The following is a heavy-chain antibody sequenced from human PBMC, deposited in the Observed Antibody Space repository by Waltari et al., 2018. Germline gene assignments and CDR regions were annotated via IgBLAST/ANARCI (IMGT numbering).Heavy chain of an antibody. J-gene: IGHJ6*02. V-gene: IGHV3-30*04. D-gene: IGHD1-1*01. Sequence: QVQLVESGGGVVQPGRSLRLSCAASGFTFSNYAMHWVRQAPGKGLGWVAVTSYDGSDKYYADSVKGRFTIPRDNYKNTLYLQMNSLRDEDTAVYYCARDWAGTAQFPYYYYGMDVWGQGTTVTVSS. CDR3: ARDWAGTAQFPYYYYGMDV. CDR1: GFTFSNYA. CDR2: TSYDGSDK.